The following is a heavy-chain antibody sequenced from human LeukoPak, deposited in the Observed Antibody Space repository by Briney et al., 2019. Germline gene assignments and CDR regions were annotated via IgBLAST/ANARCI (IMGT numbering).Heavy chain of an antibody. J-gene: IGHJ6*03. CDR3: ARVYDFWSGYYTDPYYYYMDV. V-gene: IGHV3-21*01. CDR2: ISSSSSYI. CDR1: GFTFSSYS. Sequence: GGSLRLSCAASGFTFSSYSMNWVRQAPGKGLEWVSSISSSSSYIYYADSVKGRFTISRDNAKNSLYLQMNSLRAEDTAVYYCARVYDFWSGYYTDPYYYYMDVWGKGTTVTVSS. D-gene: IGHD3-3*01.